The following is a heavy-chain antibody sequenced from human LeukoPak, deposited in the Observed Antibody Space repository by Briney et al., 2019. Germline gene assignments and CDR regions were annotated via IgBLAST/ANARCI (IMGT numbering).Heavy chain of an antibody. V-gene: IGHV1-8*02. Sequence: ASVKVSCKASGYTFTGYYMHWVRQAPGQGLEWMGWINPNSGNTGYAQKFQGRVTMTRNASISTAYMELSSLRSEDTAVYYCARIDRDCSSTSCTYYFDYWGQGTLVTVSS. CDR1: GYTFTGYY. D-gene: IGHD2-2*01. CDR3: ARIDRDCSSTSCTYYFDY. J-gene: IGHJ4*02. CDR2: INPNSGNT.